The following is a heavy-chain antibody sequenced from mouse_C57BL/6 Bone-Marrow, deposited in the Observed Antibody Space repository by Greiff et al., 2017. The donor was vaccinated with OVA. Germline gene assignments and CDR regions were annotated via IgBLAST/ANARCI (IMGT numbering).Heavy chain of an antibody. Sequence: EVQLQQSGAELVRPGASVKLSCTASGFNIKDYYMHWVKQRPEQGLEWIGWIDPENGDTKYAAKFQGKATITADTSSNTAYLQLSSLTSEDTAVYYCTTGGYDYDVAYWGQGTLVTVSA. CDR2: IDPENGDT. CDR1: GFNIKDYY. CDR3: TTGGYDYDVAY. D-gene: IGHD2-4*01. V-gene: IGHV14-4*01. J-gene: IGHJ3*01.